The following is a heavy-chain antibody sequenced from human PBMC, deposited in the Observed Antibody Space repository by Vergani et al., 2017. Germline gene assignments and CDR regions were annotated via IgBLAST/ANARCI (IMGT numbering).Heavy chain of an antibody. V-gene: IGHV1-69*18. CDR3: ARGSASLGGYSYALDY. Sequence: QVQLVQSGAEVKKPGSSVKVSCKASGGTFSSYAISWVRQAPGQGLEWMGRIIPIFGTANYAQKFQGRVTITADESTSTAYMERSSLRAEDTAVYYCARGSASLGGYSYALDYWGQGTLVTVSS. J-gene: IGHJ4*02. CDR1: GGTFSSYA. CDR2: IIPIFGTA. D-gene: IGHD5-18*01.